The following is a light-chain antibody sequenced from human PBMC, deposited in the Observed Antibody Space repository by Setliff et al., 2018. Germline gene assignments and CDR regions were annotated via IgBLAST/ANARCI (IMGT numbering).Light chain of an antibody. V-gene: IGLV2-14*01. CDR2: DVS. J-gene: IGLJ2*01. Sequence: QSALPQPASVSGSPGQSITISCTGTSSDVGVYNYVSWYQQHPGKAPKFMFYDVSNRPSGVSNRFSGSKSGSTAFLTISGLQAEDEADYYCSSYSSSSTHVVFGGGTKVTVL. CDR3: SSYSSSSTHVV. CDR1: SSDVGVYNY.